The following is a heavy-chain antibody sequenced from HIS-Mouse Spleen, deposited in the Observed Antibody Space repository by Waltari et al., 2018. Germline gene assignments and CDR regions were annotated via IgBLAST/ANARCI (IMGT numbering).Heavy chain of an antibody. CDR2: IDWGDYK. J-gene: IGHJ4*02. CDR3: ARIQAGKLELPFDY. CDR1: GFSLSTSGMC. V-gene: IGHV2-70*01. D-gene: IGHD1-7*01. Sequence: QVTLRESGPALVKPTQTLTLTCTFAGFSLSTSGMCVSWIRQPPGKAQEWLAPIDWGDYKYDSTSLKARLTISKATSKNQVVLTMTNMDPVDTATYYCARIQAGKLELPFDYWGQGTLVTVSS.